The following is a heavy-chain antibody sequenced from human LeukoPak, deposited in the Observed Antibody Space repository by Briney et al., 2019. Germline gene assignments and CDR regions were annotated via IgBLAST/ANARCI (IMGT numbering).Heavy chain of an antibody. Sequence: PGGSLRLSCAASGFTFGGFAMAWVRQTPGKGLEWVSGILAGGSTTYYMDSVKGRFTISRANSKNTLYLQINILRADDTAVFFCAKDFNYGDGRWEFDPWGQGTLVTVS. CDR2: ILAGGSTT. CDR3: AKDFNYGDGRWEFDP. CDR1: GFTFGGFA. V-gene: IGHV3-23*01. J-gene: IGHJ5*02. D-gene: IGHD4-17*01.